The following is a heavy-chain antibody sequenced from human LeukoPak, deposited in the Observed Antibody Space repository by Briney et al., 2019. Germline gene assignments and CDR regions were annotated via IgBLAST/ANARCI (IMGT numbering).Heavy chain of an antibody. J-gene: IGHJ4*02. CDR2: ISGSSSTI. Sequence: GGSLRLSCAASGFTLSRYSMNWVRQAPGKGLGWVSYISGSSSTIYYADSVKGRFTISRDNVKNSLYLQMNSLRDEDTAVYYCARGAGRGGYYFDYWGQGTLVSVSS. CDR1: GFTLSRYS. D-gene: IGHD6-13*01. V-gene: IGHV3-48*02. CDR3: ARGAGRGGYYFDY.